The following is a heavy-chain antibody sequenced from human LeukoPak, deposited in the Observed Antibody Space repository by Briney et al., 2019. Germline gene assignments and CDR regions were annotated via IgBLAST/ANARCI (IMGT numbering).Heavy chain of an antibody. CDR1: GGSISSDY. J-gene: IGHJ4*02. CDR2: IYYRGST. CDR3: ARLSGYSSGHYYSDY. D-gene: IGHD3-22*01. V-gene: IGHV4-59*01. Sequence: TSETLSLTCTVSGGSISSDYWSWIRQPPGKGLEWIGYIYYRGSTNYNPSLKSRVTISVDTSKNQFSLKLSSVTAADTVVYYCARLSGYSSGHYYSDYWGQGTLVTVSS.